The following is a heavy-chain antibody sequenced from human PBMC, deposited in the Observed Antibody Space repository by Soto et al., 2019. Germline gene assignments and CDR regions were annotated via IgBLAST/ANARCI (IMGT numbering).Heavy chain of an antibody. D-gene: IGHD3-22*01. Sequence: GGSLRLSCAASGFTFSSYSMNWVRQAPGKGLEWVSSISSSSSYIYYADSVKGRFTISRDNAKNSLYLQMNSLRAEDTAVYYCARGGSSGYYLPGDYYYGMDVWGQGTTVTVSS. CDR1: GFTFSSYS. CDR3: ARGGSSGYYLPGDYYYGMDV. V-gene: IGHV3-21*01. CDR2: ISSSSSYI. J-gene: IGHJ6*02.